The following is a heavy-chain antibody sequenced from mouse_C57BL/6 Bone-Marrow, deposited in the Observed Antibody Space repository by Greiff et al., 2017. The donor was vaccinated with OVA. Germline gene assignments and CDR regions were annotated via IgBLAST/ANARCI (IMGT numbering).Heavy chain of an antibody. J-gene: IGHJ1*03. Sequence: QVQLQQSGAELVKPGASVKLSCKASGYTFPSYWMHWVKQRPGPGLEWIGYINPSSGYTKYHQKFKDKATLTADKSSSTAYMQLSSLTYEDSAVYYCARGGNPYWYFDVWGTGTTVTVSS. D-gene: IGHD1-1*02. CDR3: ARGGNPYWYFDV. V-gene: IGHV1-7*01. CDR2: INPSSGYT. CDR1: GYTFPSYW.